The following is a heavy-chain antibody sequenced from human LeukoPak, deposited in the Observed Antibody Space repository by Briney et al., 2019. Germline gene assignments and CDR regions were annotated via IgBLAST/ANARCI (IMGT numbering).Heavy chain of an antibody. V-gene: IGHV1-2*02. D-gene: IGHD4-17*01. Sequence: ASVKVSCKASGYTFSGYYIHWVRQAPGQGLEWMGWINPNSGGTNYAQKFQGRVTMTRDTSISTAYMELSRLRSDDTAVYYCARGGVLTVNDAFDIWGQGTMVTVSS. CDR2: INPNSGGT. J-gene: IGHJ3*02. CDR3: ARGGVLTVNDAFDI. CDR1: GYTFSGYY.